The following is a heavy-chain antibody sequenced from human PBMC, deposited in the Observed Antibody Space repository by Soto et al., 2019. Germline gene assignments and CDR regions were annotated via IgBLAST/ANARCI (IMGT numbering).Heavy chain of an antibody. CDR3: ARDRGSSWYPVDWFDP. D-gene: IGHD6-13*01. J-gene: IGHJ5*02. V-gene: IGHV3-30-3*01. CDR1: GFTFSSYA. CDR2: ISYDGSNK. Sequence: QVQLVESGGGVVQPGRSLRLSCAASGFTFSSYAMHWVRQAPGKGLEWVAVISYDGSNKYYADSVKGRFTISRDNSKNTLYLQMNSLRAEDTAVYYCARDRGSSWYPVDWFDPWGQGTLVTVSS.